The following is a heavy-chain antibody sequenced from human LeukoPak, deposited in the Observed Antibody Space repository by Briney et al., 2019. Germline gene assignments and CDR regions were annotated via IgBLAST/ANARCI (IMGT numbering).Heavy chain of an antibody. CDR2: VIPIFGTA. Sequence: ASVKVSCKASGGTFSSYAISWVRQAPGQGLEWMGGVIPIFGTANYAQKFQGRVTITADESTSTAYMELSSLRSEDTAVYYCARGNQDYGDFDYWGQGTLVTVSS. CDR3: ARGNQDYGDFDY. D-gene: IGHD4-17*01. V-gene: IGHV1-69*13. J-gene: IGHJ4*02. CDR1: GGTFSSYA.